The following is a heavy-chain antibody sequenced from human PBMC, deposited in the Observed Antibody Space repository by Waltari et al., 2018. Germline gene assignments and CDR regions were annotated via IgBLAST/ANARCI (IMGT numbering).Heavy chain of an antibody. J-gene: IGHJ4*02. CDR1: GYTFSSYP. CDR2: ISYDGSNK. Sequence: QVQLVESGGGVVQPGRSLSLSCAASGYTFSSYPMPWIRLDPGKGLEWVAVISYDGSNKYYADSVKGRFTISRDNSKNTLYLQMNSLRAEDTAVYYCARARGQQLVRTCFDYWGQGTLVTVSS. CDR3: ARARGQQLVRTCFDY. V-gene: IGHV3-30-3*01. D-gene: IGHD6-13*01.